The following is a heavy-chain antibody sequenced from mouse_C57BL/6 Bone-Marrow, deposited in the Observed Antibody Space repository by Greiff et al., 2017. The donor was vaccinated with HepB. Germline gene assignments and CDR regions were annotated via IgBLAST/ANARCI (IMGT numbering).Heavy chain of an antibody. CDR2: IHPNSGST. CDR1: GCTFTSYW. CDR3: TRRGIYDYALYY. D-gene: IGHD2-4*01. Sequence: QVQLQQPGAELVKPGASVKLSCKASGCTFTSYWMHWVKQRPGQGLEWIGMIHPNSGSTNYNEKFKSKATLTVDKSSSTAYMQLSSLTSEDSAVYYCTRRGIYDYALYYWGQGTTLTVSS. J-gene: IGHJ2*01. V-gene: IGHV1-64*01.